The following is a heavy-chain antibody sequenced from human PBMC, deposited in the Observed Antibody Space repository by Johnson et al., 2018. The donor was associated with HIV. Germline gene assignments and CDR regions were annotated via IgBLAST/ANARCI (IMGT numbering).Heavy chain of an antibody. CDR3: ARDGESQQLPLGDAFDV. CDR2: ISYDGSNK. D-gene: IGHD6-13*01. V-gene: IGHV3-30-3*01. J-gene: IGHJ3*01. Sequence: QVQLVESGGGLVQPGGSLRLSCAASGFTVSSNYMSWVRQAPGKGLEWVAVISYDGSNKYYADSVKGRFTISRDNSKNTLYLQMNSLRAEDTAMYYCARDGESQQLPLGDAFDVWGQVTMVTVSS. CDR1: GFTVSSNY.